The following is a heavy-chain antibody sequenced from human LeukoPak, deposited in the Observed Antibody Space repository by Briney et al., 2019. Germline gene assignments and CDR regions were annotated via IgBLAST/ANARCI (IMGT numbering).Heavy chain of an antibody. CDR3: ARGPNWGFFDY. D-gene: IGHD7-27*01. J-gene: IGHJ4*02. Sequence: PGGSLRLSCAASGFTFSSYAMSWVRQAPGKGLEWVSAISGSSTTKYYADSVKGRFTISRDNAKNSLYLQMNSPRAEDTAVYYCARGPNWGFFDYWGQGTLVTVSS. V-gene: IGHV3-48*01. CDR2: ISGSSTTK. CDR1: GFTFSSYA.